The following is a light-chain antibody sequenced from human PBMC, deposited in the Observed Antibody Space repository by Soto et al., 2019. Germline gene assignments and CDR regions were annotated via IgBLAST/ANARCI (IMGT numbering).Light chain of an antibody. CDR2: DAS. CDR1: QSISSW. J-gene: IGKJ1*01. Sequence: DIQMTQSPSTLSAPVGDRLTITCRASQSISSWLAWYQPKPGKAPKLLIYDASSLESGVPSRFSGGGAGAEFAVAISSRQPDDFAASYCRQYNSYSLVTVGQGPKVDIK. V-gene: IGKV1-5*01. CDR3: RQYNSYSLVT.